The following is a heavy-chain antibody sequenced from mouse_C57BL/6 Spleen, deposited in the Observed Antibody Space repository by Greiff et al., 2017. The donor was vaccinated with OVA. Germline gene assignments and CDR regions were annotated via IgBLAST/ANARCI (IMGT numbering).Heavy chain of an antibody. CDR3: ARYGSLRRGGMDY. V-gene: IGHV1-55*01. D-gene: IGHD2-12*01. CDR2: IYPGSGST. J-gene: IGHJ4*01. CDR1: GYTFTSYW. Sequence: QVQLQQPGAELVKPGASVKMSCKASGYTFTSYWITWVKQRAGQGLEWIGDIYPGSGSTNYNDKFKSRATLTVDTTSSTAYKQISSLTSEDSAVYYWARYGSLRRGGMDYWGQGTSVTVSS.